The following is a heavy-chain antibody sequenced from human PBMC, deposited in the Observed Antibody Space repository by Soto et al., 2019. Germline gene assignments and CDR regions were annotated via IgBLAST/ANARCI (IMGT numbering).Heavy chain of an antibody. J-gene: IGHJ6*02. V-gene: IGHV4-30-4*01. D-gene: IGHD4-17*01. CDR1: GGSISSGDYY. CDR2: IYYSGST. CDR3: ARHPLDGDNGWYYYYGMDV. Sequence: TLSLTCTVSGGSISSGDYYWSWIRQPPGKGLEWIGYIYYSGSTYYNPSLKSRVTISVDTSKNQFSLKLSSVTAADTAVYYCARHPLDGDNGWYYYYGMDVWGQGTTVTVSS.